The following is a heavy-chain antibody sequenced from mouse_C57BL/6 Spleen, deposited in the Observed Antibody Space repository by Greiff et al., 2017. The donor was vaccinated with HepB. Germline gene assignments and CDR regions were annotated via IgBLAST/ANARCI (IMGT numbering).Heavy chain of an antibody. CDR3: TTLLRSPDY. Sequence: EVKLVESGAELVRPGASVKLSCTASGFNIKDDYMHWVKQRPEQGLEWIGWIDPENGDTEYASKFQGKATITADTSSNTAYLQLSSLTSEDTAVYYCTTLLRSPDYWGQGTTLTVSS. V-gene: IGHV14-4*01. CDR1: GFNIKDDY. D-gene: IGHD1-1*01. J-gene: IGHJ2*01. CDR2: IDPENGDT.